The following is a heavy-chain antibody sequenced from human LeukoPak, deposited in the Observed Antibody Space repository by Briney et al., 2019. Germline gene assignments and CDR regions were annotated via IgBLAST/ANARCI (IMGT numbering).Heavy chain of an antibody. CDR1: GGSISSYY. D-gene: IGHD3-22*01. J-gene: IGHJ4*02. Sequence: SETLSLTCTVSGGSISSYYWGWIRQPPGKGLEWIGYIYYSGSTNYNPSLKSRVTISVDTSKNQFSLKLSSVTAADTAVYYCARVPPYYYDSSGYYDYWGQGTLVTVSS. V-gene: IGHV4-59*01. CDR3: ARVPPYYYDSSGYYDY. CDR2: IYYSGST.